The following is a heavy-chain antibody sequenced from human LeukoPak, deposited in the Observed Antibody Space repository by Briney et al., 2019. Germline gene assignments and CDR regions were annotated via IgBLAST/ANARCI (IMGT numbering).Heavy chain of an antibody. CDR2: ISGGGEHT. D-gene: IGHD1-26*01. CDR1: GFTFTNFA. CDR3: VRDRGTYRPIDY. J-gene: IGHJ4*02. V-gene: IGHV3-21*04. Sequence: PGGSLRLSCAASGFTFTNFAMKWVRQAPGKGLEWVADISGGGEHTFYADSVKGRFTISRDNAQNSLYLQMNSLRAEDTAIYYCVRDRGTYRPIDYWGQGTLVTVSS.